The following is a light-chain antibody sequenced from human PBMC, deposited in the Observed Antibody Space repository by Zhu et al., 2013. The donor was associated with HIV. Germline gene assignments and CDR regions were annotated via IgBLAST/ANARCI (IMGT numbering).Light chain of an antibody. CDR2: AAS. Sequence: DIQLTQSPSYVSASVGDRVTITCRASQGITTWLAWFQQKPGKAPKSLIYAASSLESGVPSRFSGSGSGTEFTLTISSLLPDDFATYYCQQYNSYSWTFGQGTKVEIK. CDR3: QQYNSYSWT. CDR1: QGITTW. V-gene: IGKV1-16*01. J-gene: IGKJ1*01.